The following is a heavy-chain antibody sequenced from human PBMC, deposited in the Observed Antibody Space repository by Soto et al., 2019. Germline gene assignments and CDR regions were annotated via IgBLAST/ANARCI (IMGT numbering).Heavy chain of an antibody. CDR1: GGSISSNYF. D-gene: IGHD6-19*01. V-gene: IGHV4-4*02. CDR2: ISHSGSV. Sequence: QGLLQESGPGLVQPSGTLSLSCAVSGGSISSNYFWGWVRQPPGKGLEWVGDISHSGSVNYNPSLKSRVTISIDKSKNQFSLKLNSVTAADTAVYYCARSFGWYAIDYWGQGTLVIVSS. J-gene: IGHJ4*02. CDR3: ARSFGWYAIDY.